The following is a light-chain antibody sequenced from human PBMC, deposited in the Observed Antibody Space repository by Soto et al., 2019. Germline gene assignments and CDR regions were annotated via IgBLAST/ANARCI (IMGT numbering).Light chain of an antibody. CDR3: QQYGDLPWT. J-gene: IGKJ1*01. Sequence: EIVLTQSPVTLSLSPGEIATLSFSASQSIASHLAWYQQKPGQAPRLLIFGSSNRATGIPDRFSGSGSGTDFTLTINRLEPEDFAVYYCQQYGDLPWTFGQGTKVDIK. V-gene: IGKV3-20*01. CDR1: QSIASH. CDR2: GSS.